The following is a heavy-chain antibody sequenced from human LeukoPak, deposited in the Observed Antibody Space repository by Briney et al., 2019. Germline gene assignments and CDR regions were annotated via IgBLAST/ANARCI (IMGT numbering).Heavy chain of an antibody. CDR1: GYTFTSYY. D-gene: IGHD3-22*01. V-gene: IGHV1-46*01. Sequence: ASVKVSCKVSGYTFTSYYMHWVRQAPGQGLEWMGIINPSGGSTSYAQKFQGRVTMTRDTSTSTVYMELSSLRSEDTAVYYCARDNGDCYDSSGYYYPFDYWGQGTLVTVSS. CDR3: ARDNGDCYDSSGYYYPFDY. J-gene: IGHJ4*02. CDR2: INPSGGST.